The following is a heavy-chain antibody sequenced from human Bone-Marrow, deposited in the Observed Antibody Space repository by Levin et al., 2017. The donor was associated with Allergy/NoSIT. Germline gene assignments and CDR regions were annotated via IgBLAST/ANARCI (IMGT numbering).Heavy chain of an antibody. CDR1: GFTFSNAW. Sequence: AGGSLRLSCAASGFTFSNAWMNWVRQAPGKGLEWVGRIKSKTDGGTTDYAAPVKGRFTISRDDSKNTLYLQMNSLKTEDTAVYYCTTEILAAAGWSYYFDYWGQGTLVTVSS. V-gene: IGHV3-15*07. CDR3: TTEILAAAGWSYYFDY. J-gene: IGHJ4*02. D-gene: IGHD6-13*01. CDR2: IKSKTDGGTT.